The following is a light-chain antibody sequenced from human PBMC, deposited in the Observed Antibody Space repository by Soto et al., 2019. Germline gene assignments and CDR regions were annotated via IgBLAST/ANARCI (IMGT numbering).Light chain of an antibody. CDR1: SSNIGNHF. CDR2: DNN. Sequence: QSVLTQPPSVSAAPGQKVTISCSGSSSNIGNHFVSWYQLLPGRAPKLLIYDNNKRPSGIPDRFSGSTSGTSATLGITGLQTGDEADYYCGAWDSSLSADVFGGGTQLTVL. V-gene: IGLV1-51*01. CDR3: GAWDSSLSADV. J-gene: IGLJ7*01.